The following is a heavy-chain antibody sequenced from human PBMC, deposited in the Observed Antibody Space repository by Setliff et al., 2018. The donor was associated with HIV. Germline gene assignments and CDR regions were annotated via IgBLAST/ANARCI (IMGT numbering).Heavy chain of an antibody. CDR2: INPNSGGT. CDR3: AREFRIAVAVSAAFDI. J-gene: IGHJ3*02. Sequence: ASVKVSCKSSGYTFTGYYIHWVRQAPGQGLEWMGWINPNSGGTNYSQKFQGRVTMTRDTSISTAYMELSRLRSDDTAVYYCAREFRIAVAVSAAFDIWGQGTMVTVSS. D-gene: IGHD6-19*01. CDR1: GYTFTGYY. V-gene: IGHV1-2*02.